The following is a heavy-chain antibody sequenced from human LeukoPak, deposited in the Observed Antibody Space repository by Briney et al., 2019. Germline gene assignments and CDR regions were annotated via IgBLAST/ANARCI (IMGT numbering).Heavy chain of an antibody. V-gene: IGHV3-30*02. Sequence: PGGSLRLSCAASGFTFSSYGMHWVRQAPGKGLEWVAFIRYDGSNKYYADSVKGRFTISRDNSKNTLYLQMNSLRAGDTAVYYCAKYSSSWGYFQHWGQGALVTVSS. D-gene: IGHD6-13*01. CDR3: AKYSSSWGYFQH. J-gene: IGHJ1*01. CDR1: GFTFSSYG. CDR2: IRYDGSNK.